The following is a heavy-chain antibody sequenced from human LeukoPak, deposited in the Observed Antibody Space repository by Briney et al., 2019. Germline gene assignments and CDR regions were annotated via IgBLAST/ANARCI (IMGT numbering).Heavy chain of an antibody. D-gene: IGHD6-19*01. J-gene: IGHJ4*02. CDR1: GFTFSSYG. CDR3: AKDLKSDSSGWYGEEGTFDY. Sequence: GRSLRLSCAASGFTFSSYGMHWVRQAPGKGLEWVAVISYDGSNKYYADSVKGRFTISRDNSKNTLYPQMNSLRAEDTAVYYCAKDLKSDSSGWYGEEGTFDYWGQGTLVTVSS. CDR2: ISYDGSNK. V-gene: IGHV3-30*18.